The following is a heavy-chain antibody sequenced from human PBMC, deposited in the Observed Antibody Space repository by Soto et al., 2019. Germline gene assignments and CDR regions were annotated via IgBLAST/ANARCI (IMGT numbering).Heavy chain of an antibody. J-gene: IGHJ4*02. D-gene: IGHD2-15*01. CDR1: GYTFTDYY. CDR3: ARVGRQSNPPEMD. Sequence: ASVKVSCKASGYTFTDYYIHWVRQAPGQGLEWMGWTNPNSGGTNYAQNFQGWVTMTRDTSISTAYMELRSLRSDDTAVYYCARVGRQSNPPEMDWGQGTLVTVSS. V-gene: IGHV1-2*04. CDR2: TNPNSGGT.